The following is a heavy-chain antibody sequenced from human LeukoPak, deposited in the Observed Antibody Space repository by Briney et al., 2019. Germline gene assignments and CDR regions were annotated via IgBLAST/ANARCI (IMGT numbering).Heavy chain of an antibody. CDR1: GFTFSSYS. CDR2: ISSSSSYI. V-gene: IGHV3-21*01. Sequence: PGGSLRLSCAASGFTFSSYSMNWVRQAPGKGLEWVSSISSSSSYIYYADSVKGRFTISRDNAKNSLYLQMNSLRAEDTAVYYCARFGIAVAGGYDYWGQGTLVTVSS. CDR3: ARFGIAVAGGYDY. D-gene: IGHD6-19*01. J-gene: IGHJ4*02.